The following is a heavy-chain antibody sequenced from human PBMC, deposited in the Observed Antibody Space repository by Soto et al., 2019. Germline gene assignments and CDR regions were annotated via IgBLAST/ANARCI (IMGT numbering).Heavy chain of an antibody. J-gene: IGHJ6*03. D-gene: IGHD2-2*01. Sequence: GVSLRLSFAASGFTFDGYGMSWVGQGPGQGLEWVSGINWNGGSTGYADSVKGRFTISRDNAKNSLYLQMNSLRAEDTAVYYCARGRGVVVPAANLYYYYYYMDVWGKGTTVTVSS. CDR2: INWNGGST. CDR1: GFTFDGYG. V-gene: IGHV3-20*03. CDR3: ARGRGVVVPAANLYYYYYYMDV.